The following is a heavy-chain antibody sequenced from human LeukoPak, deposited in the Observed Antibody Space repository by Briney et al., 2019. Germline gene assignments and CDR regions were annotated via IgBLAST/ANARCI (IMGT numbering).Heavy chain of an antibody. V-gene: IGHV1-18*01. CDR1: GYTFTSYG. CDR2: IIAYKGNT. D-gene: IGHD2-2*01. J-gene: IGHJ4*02. Sequence: ASVKVSCKASGYTFTSYGISCVRHATGQGLEWIGWIIAYKGNTNYAQKLQGRVTMTTDTSTSTAYMEMRSLRSDDTAVYYCAREGYCSSTSCRFLDYWGQGTLVTVSS. CDR3: AREGYCSSTSCRFLDY.